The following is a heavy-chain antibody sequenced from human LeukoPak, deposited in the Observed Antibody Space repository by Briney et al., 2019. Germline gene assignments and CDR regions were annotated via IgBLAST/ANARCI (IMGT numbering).Heavy chain of an antibody. CDR3: TRVVTAIGYFDL. V-gene: IGHV4-34*01. CDR2: INHSGST. D-gene: IGHD2-21*02. J-gene: IGHJ2*01. Sequence: SETLSLTCAVYGGSLGNYYWSWIRQSPGKGLEWIGEINHSGSTNYNPSLKSRVTISTDTSKKQFSLKLSSVTAADTAVYYCTRVVTAIGYFDLWGRGTLVTVSS. CDR1: GGSLGNYY.